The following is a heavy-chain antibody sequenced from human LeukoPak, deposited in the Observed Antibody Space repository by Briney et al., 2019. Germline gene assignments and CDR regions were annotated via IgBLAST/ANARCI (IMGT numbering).Heavy chain of an antibody. V-gene: IGHV3-23*01. CDR2: ISGSGAGK. CDR3: AKAAYGDYVGALDI. Sequence: GGSLRLSCAASGFTFSTCAMSWVRQAPGKGLEWVSSISGSGAGKFYAAPVKGRFTTSRDNSKNTLYVQMNSLRAEDTALYYCAKAAYGDYVGALDIWGQGTMVIVSS. J-gene: IGHJ3*02. D-gene: IGHD4-17*01. CDR1: GFTFSTCA.